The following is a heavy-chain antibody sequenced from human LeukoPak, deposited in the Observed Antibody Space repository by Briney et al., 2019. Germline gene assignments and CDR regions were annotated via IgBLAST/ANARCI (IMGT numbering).Heavy chain of an antibody. CDR1: GFTFSSYD. CDR3: AKDSHSGTYFDS. D-gene: IGHD1-26*01. V-gene: IGHV3-23*01. Sequence: GGSLRLSCAASGFTFSSYDMSWVRQAPGKGLEWVSAVSGSGGSTYYADSVKGRFTISRDNSKSTLFLQMNSLRAEDTAVYYCAKDSHSGTYFDSWGRGTLVTVSS. J-gene: IGHJ4*02. CDR2: VSGSGGST.